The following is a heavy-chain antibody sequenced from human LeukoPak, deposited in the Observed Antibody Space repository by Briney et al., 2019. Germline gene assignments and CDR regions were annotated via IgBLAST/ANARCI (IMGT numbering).Heavy chain of an antibody. CDR1: GYTFTGYY. CDR2: INPNSGGT. D-gene: IGHD5-18*01. J-gene: IGHJ4*02. V-gene: IGHV1-2*02. CDR3: AMRGYSYGYSFVN. Sequence: ASVKVSCKASGYTFTGYYVHWVRQAPGQGLEWMGWINPNSGGTNYAQKFQGRVTMTRDTSISTAYMELSRLRSDDTAVYYCAMRGYSYGYSFVNWGQGTLVTVSS.